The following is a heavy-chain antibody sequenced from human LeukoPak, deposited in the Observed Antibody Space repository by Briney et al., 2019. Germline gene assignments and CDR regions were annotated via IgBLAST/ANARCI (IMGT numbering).Heavy chain of an antibody. J-gene: IGHJ4*02. CDR3: ASGYKTFSVFDH. V-gene: IGHV1-46*01. D-gene: IGHD5-24*01. CDR2: INPSGGGT. Sequence: GASVTVSCKASGYTFTTYYMHWVRQAPGQGLVWMGLINPSGGGTRYAQKFQGRVTMTRDTSTSTVYMELSSLRSEDTAVYYCASGYKTFSVFDHWGQGTLVTVSS. CDR1: GYTFTTYY.